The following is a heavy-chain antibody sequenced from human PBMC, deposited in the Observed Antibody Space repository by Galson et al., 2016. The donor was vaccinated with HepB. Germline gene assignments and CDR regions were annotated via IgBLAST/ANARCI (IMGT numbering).Heavy chain of an antibody. CDR1: GFTFRDYA. CDR2: IWYDGSQK. CDR3: ARDGRPLSSSLFDG. V-gene: IGHV3-33*01. J-gene: IGHJ4*02. Sequence: SLRLSCAASGFTFRDYAVHWVRQAPGKGLEWVSVIWYDGSQKYYADSVKGRFTISKDDSQTTVNLQMDGLTAEDTAGYYCARDGRPLSSSLFDGWGQGTLVSVSS.